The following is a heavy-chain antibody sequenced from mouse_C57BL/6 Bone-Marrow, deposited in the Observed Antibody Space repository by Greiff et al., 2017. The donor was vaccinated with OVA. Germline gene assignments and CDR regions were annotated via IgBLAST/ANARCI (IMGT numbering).Heavy chain of an antibody. J-gene: IGHJ3*01. V-gene: IGHV1-81*01. CDR3: AYYGYDWFAY. Sequence: VQLQQSGAELARPGASVKLSCKASGYTFTSYGISWVKQRTGQGLEWIGEIYPRSGNTYYNEKFKGKATLTADKSSSTAYMELRSLTSEDSAVYFCAYYGYDWFAYWGQGTLVTVSA. D-gene: IGHD2-2*01. CDR1: GYTFTSYG. CDR2: IYPRSGNT.